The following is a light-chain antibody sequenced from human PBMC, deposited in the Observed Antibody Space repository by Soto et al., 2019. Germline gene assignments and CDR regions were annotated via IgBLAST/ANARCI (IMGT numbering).Light chain of an antibody. CDR2: DAS. CDR3: QQFNNYPHRVT. Sequence: AIQLTQSPSSLSASVGDRVTITCRASQGISSALAWYQQKPGKAPKLLIYDASSLESGVPSRFSGSRSGTDFTLTISSLQPEDFATYYCQQFNNYPHRVTFGQGTRLEIK. CDR1: QGISSA. J-gene: IGKJ5*01. V-gene: IGKV1D-13*01.